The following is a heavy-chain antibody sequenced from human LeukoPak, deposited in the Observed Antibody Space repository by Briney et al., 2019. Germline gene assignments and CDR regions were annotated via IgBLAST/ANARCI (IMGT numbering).Heavy chain of an antibody. CDR3: ARHQRAIFGVIISDYYYMDV. D-gene: IGHD3-3*01. CDR1: GFTFSVYY. CDR2: ISSSGSTM. Sequence: GGSLRLSCAASGFTFSVYYMSWFRQVPGKGLQWVSYISSSGSTMYYADSVKGRFTVSRDNAKNSLYLQLNSLRAQDTAVYYRARHQRAIFGVIISDYYYMDVWGKGTTVTVSS. V-gene: IGHV3-11*01. J-gene: IGHJ6*03.